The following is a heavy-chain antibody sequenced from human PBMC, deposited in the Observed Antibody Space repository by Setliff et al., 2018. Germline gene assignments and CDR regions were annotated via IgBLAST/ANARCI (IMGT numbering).Heavy chain of an antibody. J-gene: IGHJ4*02. V-gene: IGHV4-61*02. CDR3: ARNWRDSGYDY. D-gene: IGHD5-12*01. CDR2: LHTSGST. Sequence: SETLSLTCAVSGGSLNSGSYYWSWIRQSTERGLEWLGRLHTSGSTTYNPSLVSRVTISRDTSTNQFSLRLSSVTAADTAVYYCARNWRDSGYDYWGQGIVVTVSS. CDR1: GGSLNSGSYY.